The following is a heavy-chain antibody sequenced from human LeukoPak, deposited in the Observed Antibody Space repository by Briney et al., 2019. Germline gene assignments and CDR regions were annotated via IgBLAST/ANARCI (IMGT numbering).Heavy chain of an antibody. CDR1: GFTFSRYG. D-gene: IGHD3-10*01. Sequence: PGGSLRLSCAASGFTFSRYGIHWVRQAPGEGLEWVAVISYDGGIKYYADSVKGRFTISRDNSKNTLYLEMNSLGAEDTAAYYCARIWFGGAYWGQGTLVTVSS. V-gene: IGHV3-30*03. J-gene: IGHJ4*02. CDR2: ISYDGGIK. CDR3: ARIWFGGAY.